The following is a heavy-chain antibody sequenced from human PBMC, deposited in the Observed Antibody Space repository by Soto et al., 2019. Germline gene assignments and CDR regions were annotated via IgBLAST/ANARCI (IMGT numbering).Heavy chain of an antibody. V-gene: IGHV3-53*02. CDR1: GFSVSSNY. CDR3: ARRYIVGVTGDY. D-gene: IGHD1-26*01. J-gene: IGHJ4*02. Sequence: EVQLVETEGGMIQPGGSLRLSCAVSGFSVSSNYMSWVRQAPGKGLEWVSLIYSGGTTSYADSVKGRFIISRDSSKNTLFLQMNSLRVEDTAVYYCARRYIVGVTGDYWGQGTLVTVSS. CDR2: IYSGGTT.